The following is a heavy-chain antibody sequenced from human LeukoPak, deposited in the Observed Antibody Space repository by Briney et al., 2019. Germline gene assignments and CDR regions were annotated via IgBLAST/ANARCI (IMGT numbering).Heavy chain of an antibody. CDR1: GGSFSGYY. J-gene: IGHJ5*02. CDR2: INHSGST. CDR3: ARGDSSSWRT. Sequence: SETLSLTCAVYGGSFSGYYWSWIRQPPGKGLEWIGEINHSGSTNYNPSLKSRVSISVDTSKNQFSLKLSSVTAADTAVYYCARGDSSSWRTWGQGTLVTVSS. V-gene: IGHV4-34*01. D-gene: IGHD6-13*01.